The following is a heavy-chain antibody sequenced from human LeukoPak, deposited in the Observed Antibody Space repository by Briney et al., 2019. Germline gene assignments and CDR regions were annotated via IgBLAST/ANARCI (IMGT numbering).Heavy chain of an antibody. CDR2: IYSGGST. J-gene: IGHJ4*02. CDR3: ARGDSSGYCFDY. V-gene: IGHV3-66*02. D-gene: IGHD3-22*01. CDR1: GFTFSSYS. Sequence: GGSLRLSCAASGFTFSSYSMSWVRQAPGKGLEWVSVIYSGGSTYYADSVKGRFTISRDNSKNTLYLQMNSLRAEDTAVYYCARGDSSGYCFDYWGQGTLVTVSS.